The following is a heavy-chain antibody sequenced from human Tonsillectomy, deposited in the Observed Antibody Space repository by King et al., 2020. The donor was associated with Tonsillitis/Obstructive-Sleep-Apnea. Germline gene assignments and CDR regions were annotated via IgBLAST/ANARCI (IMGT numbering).Heavy chain of an antibody. CDR3: ARAPLVGILTVTTRWFDT. CDR2: INHSGST. D-gene: IGHD4-17*01. CDR1: GGSFSDYY. V-gene: IGHV4-34*01. Sequence: VQLQQWGAGLLKPSETLSLTCAVYGGSFSDYYWSWIRQPPGKGLEWIGEINHSGSTNYNPSLKSRVTISVDTSKNQFSLKLSSVTAADTAVYYCARAPLVGILTVTTRWFDTWGQGTLVTVSS. J-gene: IGHJ5*02.